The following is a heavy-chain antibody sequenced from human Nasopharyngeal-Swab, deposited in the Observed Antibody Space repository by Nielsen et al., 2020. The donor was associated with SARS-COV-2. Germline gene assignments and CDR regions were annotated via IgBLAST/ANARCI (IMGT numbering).Heavy chain of an antibody. D-gene: IGHD1-1*01. Sequence: GESLKISCAASGFTFSRWPMHWVRQAPGKGLEWVTVISSDGSDKQYVDSVKGRFTISRDNSKNTLYLQMKSLRAEDTGVYYCASLRTDIPDFAYWGQGTLVTVSS. CDR2: ISSDGSDK. CDR3: ASLRTDIPDFAY. CDR1: GFTFSRWP. J-gene: IGHJ4*02. V-gene: IGHV3-30*03.